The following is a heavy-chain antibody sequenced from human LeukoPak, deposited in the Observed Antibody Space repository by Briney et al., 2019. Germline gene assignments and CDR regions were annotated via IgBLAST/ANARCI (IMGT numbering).Heavy chain of an antibody. Sequence: PGESLRLSCAASGFTFSSYAMSWVRQAPGKGLEWVSGISVSGTSTFNADSVKGRSTICRDNPRNTLYLQMNSLRAEDTALYYCAIMHPYYDGNGYWVQWGQGTLVTVSS. CDR1: GFTFSSYA. J-gene: IGHJ4*02. V-gene: IGHV3-23*01. D-gene: IGHD3-22*01. CDR2: ISVSGTST. CDR3: AIMHPYYDGNGYWVQ.